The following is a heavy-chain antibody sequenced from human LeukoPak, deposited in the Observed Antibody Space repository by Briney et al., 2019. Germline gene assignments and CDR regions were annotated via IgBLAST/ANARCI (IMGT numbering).Heavy chain of an antibody. V-gene: IGHV4-4*07. Sequence: SETLSLTCTVSGGSISPYHWTWIRQPAGKGLEWIGRMHTSGSANYNPSLKSRVSISVGRSKNQFSLKLTSVTAADTAVYYCASRTPAWYFDQWGQGSLVTVSS. CDR1: GGSISPYH. CDR3: ASRTPAWYFDQ. J-gene: IGHJ4*02. CDR2: MHTSGSA.